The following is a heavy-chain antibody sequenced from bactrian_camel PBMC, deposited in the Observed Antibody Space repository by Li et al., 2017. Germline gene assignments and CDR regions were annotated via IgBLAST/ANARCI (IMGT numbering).Heavy chain of an antibody. D-gene: IGHD3*01. CDR1: GDLYSSYC. Sequence: HVQLVESGGGSVQSGGSLRLSCAASGDLYSSYCMAWFRQAPGKEREAVAHIDSDGTTKYADFVEGRFTISRDNAENTLYLQMNDLKEEDTAMYFCAKGVNSQNGYAWDPYTRGQGTQVTVS. V-gene: IGHV3S57*01. CDR3: AKGVNSQNGYAWDPYT. CDR2: IDSDGTT. J-gene: IGHJ4*01.